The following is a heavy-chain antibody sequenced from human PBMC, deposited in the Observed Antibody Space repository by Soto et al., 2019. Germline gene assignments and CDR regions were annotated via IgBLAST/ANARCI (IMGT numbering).Heavy chain of an antibody. J-gene: IGHJ6*02. CDR1: GVTFSSYA. D-gene: IGHD3-22*01. V-gene: IGHV1-69*13. Sequence: SVKVSCKASGVTFSSYAISWVRQAPGQGLEWMGGIIPIFGSANYAQKFQGRVTITADESTSTAYMELSSLRSEDTAVYYCARDLKRYYDSSGYGYYYYGMDVWGQGTTVTVSS. CDR2: IIPIFGSA. CDR3: ARDLKRYYDSSGYGYYYYGMDV.